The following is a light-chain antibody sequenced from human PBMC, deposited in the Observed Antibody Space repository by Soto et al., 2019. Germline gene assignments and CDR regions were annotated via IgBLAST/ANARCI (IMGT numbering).Light chain of an antibody. J-gene: IGKJ1*01. CDR1: QSVGKNF. CDR2: GAS. CDR3: QQCANSPRT. V-gene: IGKV3-20*01. Sequence: EIVLTQSPGTLSLSPGERATLSCRASQSVGKNFLAWYQQKPGQAPRFLIHGASSRATGIPDRFSGSGSGTDFTLTISRLEPEDFAVYYCQQCANSPRTFGQGTKVEIK.